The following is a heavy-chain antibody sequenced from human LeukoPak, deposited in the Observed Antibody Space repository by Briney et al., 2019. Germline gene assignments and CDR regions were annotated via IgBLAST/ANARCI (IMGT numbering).Heavy chain of an antibody. Sequence: GGSLRLSCVVSGFTFSSHGMNWVRQAPGKGLEWVSYISSGGSTVYYADSVKARFTISRDNAKNSLHLNMNSLTGEDTAVYYCARDLAASGWPIYYFDRWGQGTLVTVSS. CDR3: ARDLAASGWPIYYFDR. D-gene: IGHD6-19*01. CDR2: ISSGGSTV. CDR1: GFTFSSHG. J-gene: IGHJ4*02. V-gene: IGHV3-48*04.